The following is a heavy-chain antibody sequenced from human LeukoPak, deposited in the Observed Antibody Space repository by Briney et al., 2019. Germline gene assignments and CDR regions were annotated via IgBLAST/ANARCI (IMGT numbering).Heavy chain of an antibody. J-gene: IGHJ4*02. V-gene: IGHV4-39*01. CDR2: VYYSGST. Sequence: SETLSLTRTVSGGSIISSSYYWGWIRQPPGKGLEWIGSVYYSGSTYQNPSLKSRLTISVDTSNNQFSLKLSSVTAADTAVYYCAKLWSGYRPPDYWGQGTLVTVSS. CDR1: GGSIISSSYY. D-gene: IGHD3-3*01. CDR3: AKLWSGYRPPDY.